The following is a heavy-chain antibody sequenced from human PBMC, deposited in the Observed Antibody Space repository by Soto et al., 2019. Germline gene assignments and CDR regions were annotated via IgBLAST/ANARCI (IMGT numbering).Heavy chain of an antibody. CDR2: INHSGST. D-gene: IGHD3-9*01. V-gene: IGHV4-34*01. J-gene: IGHJ6*02. Sequence: LSLTCAVYGGSFSGYYWSWIRQPPGKGLEWIGEINHSGSTNYNPSLKSRVTISVDTSKNQFSLKLSSVTAADTAVYYCARGGLAFYDKLRYFGWLSRRWGMDVWGQGTTVTVSS. CDR1: GGSFSGYY. CDR3: ARGGLAFYDKLRYFGWLSRRWGMDV.